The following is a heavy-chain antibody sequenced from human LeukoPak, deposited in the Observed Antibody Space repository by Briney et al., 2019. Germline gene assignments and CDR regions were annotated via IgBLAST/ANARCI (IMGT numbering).Heavy chain of an antibody. CDR2: IYPGGSDT. V-gene: IGHV5-51*01. J-gene: IGHJ4*02. Sequence: GESLKISCKGSGYSLTSYWIGWVRQMPGKGLEWMGIIYPGGSDTRYSPSFQGQVTISADKSISTAYLQWSSLKASDTAMYYCARLRYDILTGYYGPTYFDYWGQGTLVTVSS. CDR1: GYSLTSYW. D-gene: IGHD3-9*01. CDR3: ARLRYDILTGYYGPTYFDY.